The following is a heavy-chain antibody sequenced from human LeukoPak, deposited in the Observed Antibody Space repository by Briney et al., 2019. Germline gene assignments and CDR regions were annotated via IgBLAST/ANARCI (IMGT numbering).Heavy chain of an antibody. CDR2: ISWNSGSI. CDR1: GFTFDDYA. V-gene: IGHV3-9*03. Sequence: GGSLRLPCAASGFTFDDYAMHWVRQAPGKGLEWVSGISWNSGSIGYADSVKGRFTISRDNAKNSLYLQMNSLRAEDMALYHCAKDIEYQLLFAFDIWGQGTMVTVSS. J-gene: IGHJ3*02. D-gene: IGHD2-2*01. CDR3: AKDIEYQLLFAFDI.